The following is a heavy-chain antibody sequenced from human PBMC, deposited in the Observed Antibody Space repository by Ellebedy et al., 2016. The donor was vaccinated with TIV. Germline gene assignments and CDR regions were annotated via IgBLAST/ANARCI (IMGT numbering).Heavy chain of an antibody. CDR1: GFSLRTPGMC. CDR3: ARVRVGGGHYSDFDF. D-gene: IGHD2-21*02. J-gene: IGHJ4*02. CDR2: IDWDGDK. V-gene: IGHV2-70*01. Sequence: SGPTLVKPTQTLTLTCTFSGFSLRTPGMCVSWIRQPPGKALEWLALIDWDGDKYYTTSLQTRLTVSKDTSKKQVVLIMTNMDSVDTATYYCARVRVGGGHYSDFDFWGQGALVTVSS.